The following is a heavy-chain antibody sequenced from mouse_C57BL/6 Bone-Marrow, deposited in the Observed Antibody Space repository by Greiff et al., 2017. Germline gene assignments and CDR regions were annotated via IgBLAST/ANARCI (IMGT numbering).Heavy chain of an antibody. Sequence: EVMLVESGGGLVKPGGSLKLSCAASGFTFSDYGMHWVRQAPEKGLEWVAYISSGSSTIYYADTGKGRFTISRDNAKNTLFLQMTSLRSEDTAMYYCARMNYGGDFDYWGQGTTLTVSS. CDR3: ARMNYGGDFDY. D-gene: IGHD1-2*01. CDR1: GFTFSDYG. J-gene: IGHJ2*01. CDR2: ISSGSSTI. V-gene: IGHV5-17*01.